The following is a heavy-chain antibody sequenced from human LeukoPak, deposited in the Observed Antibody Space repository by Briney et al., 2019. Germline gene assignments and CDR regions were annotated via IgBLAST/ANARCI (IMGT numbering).Heavy chain of an antibody. D-gene: IGHD4-11*01. Sequence: SGGSLRLSCAASGFTFDDYAMHWVRQAPGKGLEWVSGISWNSGSIGYADSVKGRFTISRDNAKNSLYLQMNSLRAEDTALYYCAKDIGLRDYSNYFFDYWGQGTLVTVSS. CDR2: ISWNSGSI. CDR3: AKDIGLRDYSNYFFDY. V-gene: IGHV3-9*01. J-gene: IGHJ4*02. CDR1: GFTFDDYA.